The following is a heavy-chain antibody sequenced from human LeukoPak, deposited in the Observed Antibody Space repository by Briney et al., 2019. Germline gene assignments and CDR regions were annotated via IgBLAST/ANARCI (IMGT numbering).Heavy chain of an antibody. J-gene: IGHJ4*02. D-gene: IGHD6-13*01. CDR3: ARGAAAAGTPDFDY. CDR1: GFTFRSYG. CDR2: ISYDGSNK. V-gene: IGHV3-30*03. Sequence: PGGSLRLSCAASGFTFRSYGMHWVRQAPGKGLEWVAVISYDGSNKYYADSVKGRFTISRDNSKNTLYLQMNSLRAEDTAVYYCARGAAAAGTPDFDYWGQGTLVTVSS.